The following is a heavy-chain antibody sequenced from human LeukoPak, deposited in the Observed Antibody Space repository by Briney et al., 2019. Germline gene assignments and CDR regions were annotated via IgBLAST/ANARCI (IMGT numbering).Heavy chain of an antibody. CDR1: GYSISSGYY. CDR3: ARLGYCSSTSCYRSWFDP. J-gene: IGHJ5*02. V-gene: IGHV4-38-2*02. CDR2: IYHSGST. Sequence: PSETLSLTCTVSGYSISSGYYWGWIRQPPGKGLEWIGSIYHSGSTYYNPFLKSRVTISVDTSKNQFSLKLSSVTAADTAVYYCARLGYCSSTSCYRSWFDPWGQGTLVTVSS. D-gene: IGHD2-2*01.